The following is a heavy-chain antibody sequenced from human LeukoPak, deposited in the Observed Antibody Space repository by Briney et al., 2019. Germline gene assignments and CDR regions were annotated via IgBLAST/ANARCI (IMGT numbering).Heavy chain of an antibody. Sequence: ASVKVSCKAFGYSFTRHHIYWVRQAPGQGLEWMGVLKLYDGSMRCAQKFQGRVTMTSDTSTSTVYMELSSLRSEDTAVYYCARDQEGFDYWGQGTLVTVSS. CDR2: LKLYDGSM. CDR3: ARDQEGFDY. V-gene: IGHV1-46*01. CDR1: GYSFTRHH. J-gene: IGHJ4*02.